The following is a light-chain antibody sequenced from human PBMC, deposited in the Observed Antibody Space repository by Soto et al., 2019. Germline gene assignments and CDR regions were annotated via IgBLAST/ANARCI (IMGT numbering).Light chain of an antibody. V-gene: IGKV3-20*01. CDR2: GAS. CDR1: QSVSGSY. Sequence: EIMLTQPPVTLSLSPGEGATLSCRASQSVSGSYLAWYQQKPGRTPRLLIYGASSRATGIPDRFSGSGSGTEFTLTINRLEPEDFAVYYCQQYGVSPRTFGQGTKVDIK. CDR3: QQYGVSPRT. J-gene: IGKJ1*01.